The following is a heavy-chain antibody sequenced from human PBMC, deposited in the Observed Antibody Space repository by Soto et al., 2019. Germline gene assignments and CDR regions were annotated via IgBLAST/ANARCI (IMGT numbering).Heavy chain of an antibody. J-gene: IGHJ5*02. CDR1: GGSISSSSYY. V-gene: IGHV4-39*01. CDR3: ARLVYDYIWGSYRYSWFDP. CDR2: IYYSGST. Sequence: SETLSLTCTVSGGSISSSSYYWGWIRQPPGKGLEWIGSIYYSGSTYYNPSLKSRVTISVDTSKNQFSLKLSSVTAADTAVYYCARLVYDYIWGSYRYSWFDPWGQGTLVTVSS. D-gene: IGHD3-16*02.